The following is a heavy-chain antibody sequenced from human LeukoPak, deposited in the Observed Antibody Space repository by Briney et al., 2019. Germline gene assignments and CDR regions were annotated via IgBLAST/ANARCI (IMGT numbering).Heavy chain of an antibody. J-gene: IGHJ6*02. Sequence: GSLRLSCAASGFTFSSYWMSWVRQAPGKGLEWVANIKQDGSEKYYVDSVKGRFTISRDNAKNSLYLQMNSQRAEDTAVYYCARDVLLWFGEYYYYGMDVWGQGTTVTVSS. CDR1: GFTFSSYW. D-gene: IGHD3-10*01. CDR2: IKQDGSEK. V-gene: IGHV3-7*01. CDR3: ARDVLLWFGEYYYYGMDV.